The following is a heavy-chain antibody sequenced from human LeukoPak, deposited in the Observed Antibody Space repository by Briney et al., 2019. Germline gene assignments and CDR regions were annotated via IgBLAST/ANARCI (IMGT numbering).Heavy chain of an antibody. V-gene: IGHV4-59*12. J-gene: IGHJ4*02. Sequence: SETLSLTCTVSGGSISSYYWSWIRQPPGKGLEWIGSIYYSGSTYYNPSLKSRVTISVDTSKNQFSLKLSSVTAADTAVYYCARAEKTYYYGSGSYFSTYNFDYWGQGTLVTVSS. CDR1: GGSISSYY. CDR3: ARAEKTYYYGSGSYFSTYNFDY. CDR2: IYYSGST. D-gene: IGHD3-10*01.